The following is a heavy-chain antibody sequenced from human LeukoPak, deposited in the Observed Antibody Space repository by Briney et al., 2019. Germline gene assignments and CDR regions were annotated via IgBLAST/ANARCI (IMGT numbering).Heavy chain of an antibody. CDR2: INSDGSST. Sequence: QSGGSLRLSCAASGFTFSSYWMHWVRQAPGKGLVWVSRINSDGSSTIYADSVKGRFTISRDNAKNTLYLQMNSLRAEDTAVYYCARGRYDILTGHYYFDYWGQGTLVTVSP. CDR1: GFTFSSYW. V-gene: IGHV3-74*01. D-gene: IGHD3-9*01. J-gene: IGHJ4*02. CDR3: ARGRYDILTGHYYFDY.